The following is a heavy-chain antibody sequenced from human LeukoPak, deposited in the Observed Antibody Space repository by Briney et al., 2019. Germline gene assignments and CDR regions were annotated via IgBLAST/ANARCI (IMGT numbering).Heavy chain of an antibody. D-gene: IGHD4-17*01. CDR2: MFHSGDT. CDR1: GYSIRSGSY. Sequence: KTSETLSLTCDVSGYSIRSGSYWGWIRQPPGKGLEWIGCMFHSGDTYHNPSLKSRVTISADTSKNQFSLKLTSVPAADTAVYYCAKVGAYGDYARHDYWGQGTLVTVSS. V-gene: IGHV4-38-2*01. CDR3: AKVGAYGDYARHDY. J-gene: IGHJ4*02.